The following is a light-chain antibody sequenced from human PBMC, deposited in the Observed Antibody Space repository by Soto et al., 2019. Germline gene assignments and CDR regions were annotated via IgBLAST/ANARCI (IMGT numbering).Light chain of an antibody. V-gene: IGLV8-61*01. CDR2: STN. CDR1: SGPVSTSHY. CDR3: VLYMGGGIQV. J-gene: IGLJ2*01. Sequence: QTVVTQEPSFSVSPGGTVTLTCGLSSGPVSTSHYPSWYQQTPGQAPRALIYSTNTLSSGVPNRFSGSILGDKAALTITGAQADDEYDYYCVLYMGGGIQVFGGGTKLTVL.